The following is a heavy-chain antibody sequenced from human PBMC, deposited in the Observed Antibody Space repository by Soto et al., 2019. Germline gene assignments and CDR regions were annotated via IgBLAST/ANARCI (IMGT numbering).Heavy chain of an antibody. V-gene: IGHV3-23*01. J-gene: IGHJ4*02. Sequence: GGSLRLSCAASGFTFSSYAMSWVRQAPGKGLEWVSAISGSGGSTYYADSVNGRFTISRDNSKNTLYLQMNSLRAEDTAVYYCAKDQGITMIVGPGPFDYWGQGTLVTVSS. CDR1: GFTFSSYA. CDR3: AKDQGITMIVGPGPFDY. CDR2: ISGSGGST. D-gene: IGHD3-22*01.